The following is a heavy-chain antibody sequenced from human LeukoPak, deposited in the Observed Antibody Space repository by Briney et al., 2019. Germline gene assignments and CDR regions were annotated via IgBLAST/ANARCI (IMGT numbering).Heavy chain of an antibody. V-gene: IGHV1-69*01. Sequence: SVRVSRKASGGTFSSYAISWVRQAPGQGLEWMGGIIPIFGTANYAQKFQGRVTITADESTSTAYMELSSLRSEDTAVYYCARAGPAVAGSLYFQHWGQGTLVTVSS. J-gene: IGHJ1*01. CDR3: ARAGPAVAGSLYFQH. CDR2: IIPIFGTA. CDR1: GGTFSSYA. D-gene: IGHD6-19*01.